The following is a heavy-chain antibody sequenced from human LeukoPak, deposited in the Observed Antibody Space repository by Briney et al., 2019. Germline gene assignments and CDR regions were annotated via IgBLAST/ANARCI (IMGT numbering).Heavy chain of an antibody. V-gene: IGHV3-74*01. J-gene: IGHJ4*02. CDR3: ARDGTYSSSWFFDY. CDR2: IKGDGSST. Sequence: GGSLRLSCVASGFTFSYYWMYWVRQAPGKGLVWVSTIKGDGSSTTYADSVKGRFTISRDNAKNSLYLQMNSLRAEDTAVYYCARDGTYSSSWFFDYWGQGTLVTVSS. CDR1: GFTFSYYW. D-gene: IGHD6-13*01.